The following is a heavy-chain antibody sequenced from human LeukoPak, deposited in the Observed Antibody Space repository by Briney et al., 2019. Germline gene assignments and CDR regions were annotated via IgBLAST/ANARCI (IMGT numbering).Heavy chain of an antibody. V-gene: IGHV4-61*01. D-gene: IGHD4-23*01. CDR2: IYYTGST. J-gene: IGHJ5*02. CDR1: GGSVSSGSHY. CDR3: ARGKTWFAP. Sequence: SETLSLTCTVSGGSVSSGSHYWSWIRQPPGKGLEWIGYIYYTGSTNYNPSLKSRVTISVDTSKNQFFLNPSSVTATDTAVYYCARGKTWFAPWGQGTLVTVSS.